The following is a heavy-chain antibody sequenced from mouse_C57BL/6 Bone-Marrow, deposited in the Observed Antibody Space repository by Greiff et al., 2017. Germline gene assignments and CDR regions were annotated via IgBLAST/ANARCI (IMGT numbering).Heavy chain of an antibody. Sequence: QVQLQQPGAELVKPGASVKLSCKASGYTFTSYWMYWVKQRPGQGLEWIGMIHPNSGSTNYNEKFKSKVTLTVDKSSSTAYMQLSSLTSEDSAVYYCARREVSRFYDYGYWYFDVWGTGTTVTVSS. J-gene: IGHJ1*03. V-gene: IGHV1-64*01. CDR3: ARREVSRFYDYGYWYFDV. CDR1: GYTFTSYW. CDR2: IHPNSGST. D-gene: IGHD2-4*01.